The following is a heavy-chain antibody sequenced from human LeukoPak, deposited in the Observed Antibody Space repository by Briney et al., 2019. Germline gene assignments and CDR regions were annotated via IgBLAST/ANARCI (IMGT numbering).Heavy chain of an antibody. J-gene: IGHJ4*02. V-gene: IGHV3-7*01. CDR1: GYTFSGHW. Sequence: GGSLRLSCVVSGYTFSGHWMNWVRQAPGKGLEWVANIKEDGSEKFYVDSVKGRFTISRDNAKNSLYLQMNSLRAEDTAVYYCAVRNYFDYWGQGTPVTVSS. CDR3: AVRNYFDY. CDR2: IKEDGSEK.